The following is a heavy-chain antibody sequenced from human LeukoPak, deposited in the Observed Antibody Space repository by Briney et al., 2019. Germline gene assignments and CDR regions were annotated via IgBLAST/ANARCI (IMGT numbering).Heavy chain of an antibody. Sequence: SSETLSLTCTVSGGSISTTNYYWGWIRQPPGRELEWIGSIYSSGNTYYNLSLESRVTISVDTSQNQLSLKLTSATAANTSVYYCARHSGLRSPFDPWGQGTLVTVSS. J-gene: IGHJ5*02. D-gene: IGHD3-3*01. CDR2: IYSSGNT. V-gene: IGHV4-39*01. CDR3: ARHSGLRSPFDP. CDR1: GGSISTTNYY.